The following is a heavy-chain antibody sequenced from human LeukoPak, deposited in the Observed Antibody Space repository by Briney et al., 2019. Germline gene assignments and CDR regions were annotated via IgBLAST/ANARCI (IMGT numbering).Heavy chain of an antibody. CDR1: GFTFSSYG. CDR2: IRYDGSNK. Sequence: GGSLRLSCAASGFTFSSYGMHWVRQAPGKGLEWVAFIRYDGSNKYYADSVKGRFTISRDNSKNTLYLQMNSLRAEDTAVYYCAKDWVFRGRTVTTFERPGNSGSIIQGPFDYWGQGTLVTVSS. CDR3: AKDWVFRGRTVTTFERPGNSGSIIQGPFDY. V-gene: IGHV3-30*02. J-gene: IGHJ4*02. D-gene: IGHD1-26*01.